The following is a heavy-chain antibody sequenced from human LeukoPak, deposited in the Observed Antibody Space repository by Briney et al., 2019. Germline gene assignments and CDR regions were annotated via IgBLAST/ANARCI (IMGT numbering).Heavy chain of an antibody. Sequence: GGSLRLSCAASGFTFNSYNMNWVRQAPGKGLEWVSSISSSSSYIYYADSVKGRFTISRDNAKNSLYLQMNSLRAEDTAVYYCARWHCSGGSCYSGEVRFDPWGQGTLVTVSS. V-gene: IGHV3-21*01. J-gene: IGHJ5*02. CDR2: ISSSSSYI. CDR1: GFTFNSYN. D-gene: IGHD2-15*01. CDR3: ARWHCSGGSCYSGEVRFDP.